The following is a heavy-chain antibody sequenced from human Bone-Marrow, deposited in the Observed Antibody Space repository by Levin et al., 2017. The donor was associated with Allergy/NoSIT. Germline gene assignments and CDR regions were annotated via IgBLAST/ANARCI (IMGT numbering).Heavy chain of an antibody. CDR2: IYYSGST. CDR3: ARQAVPAAMNGFDS. J-gene: IGHJ5*01. Sequence: PSETLSLTCTVSGASISSFYWSWIRQPPGKGLEWIGYIYYSGSTNYSPSLKSRVSMSADMSRNQVYLTMSSVTAADTAVYYCARQAVPAAMNGFDSWGQGTLVTVPS. D-gene: IGHD2-2*01. V-gene: IGHV4-59*08. CDR1: GASISSFY.